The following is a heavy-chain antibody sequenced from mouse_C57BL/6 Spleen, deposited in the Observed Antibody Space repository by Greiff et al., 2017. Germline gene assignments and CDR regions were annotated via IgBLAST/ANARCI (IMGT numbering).Heavy chain of an antibody. CDR1: GFSLTSYG. V-gene: IGHV2-2*01. D-gene: IGHD2-5*01. J-gene: IGHJ4*01. CDR3: ARNTGYSNPHYAMDY. Sequence: VQLQQSGPGLVQPSQSLSITCTVSGFSLTSYGVHWVRQSPGKGLEWLGVIGRGGSTDYNAAFISRLSISKDNSKSQVFFKMNSLQADDTAIYYCARNTGYSNPHYAMDYWGQGTSVTVSS. CDR2: IGRGGST.